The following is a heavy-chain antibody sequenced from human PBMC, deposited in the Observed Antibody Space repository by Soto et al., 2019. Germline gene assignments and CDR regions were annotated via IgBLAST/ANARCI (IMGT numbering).Heavy chain of an antibody. V-gene: IGHV4-59*01. CDR2: IYYTGST. J-gene: IGHJ4*02. Sequence: SETLSLTCTVSGGSISNYYWSWIRQPPGKGLEWIGYIYYTGSTNYNPSLESRVTISVDTSKNQFSLKLSSVTAADTAVYYCARVPHDTHFDYWGQGTLITVSS. D-gene: IGHD3-9*01. CDR3: ARVPHDTHFDY. CDR1: GGSISNYY.